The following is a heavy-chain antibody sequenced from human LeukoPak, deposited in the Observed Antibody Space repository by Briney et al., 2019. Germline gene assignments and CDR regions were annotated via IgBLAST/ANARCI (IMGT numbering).Heavy chain of an antibody. CDR2: ISGSGGST. V-gene: IGHV3-23*01. CDR1: GFTFSSYA. CDR3: AKPMVRGVIIPNQDY. D-gene: IGHD3-10*01. Sequence: SGGSLRLSCAASGFTFSSYAMSWVRQAPGKGLEWVSAISGSGGSTYYADSVKGRFTISRDNSKNTLYLQMNSLRAEDTAVYYCAKPMVRGVIIPNQDYWGQGTLVTVSS. J-gene: IGHJ4*02.